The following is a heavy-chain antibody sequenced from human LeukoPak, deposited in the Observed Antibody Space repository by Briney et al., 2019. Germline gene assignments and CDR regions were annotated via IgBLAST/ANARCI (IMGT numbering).Heavy chain of an antibody. Sequence: PSETLSLTCTVSGGSISSGGYYWSWIRQHPGKGLEWIGYIYYSGSTYYNPSLKSRVTISVDTSKNQFSLKLSSVTAADTAVYYCARDQATDMVTMIKDCWGQGTLVTVSS. D-gene: IGHD5-18*01. CDR2: IYYSGST. V-gene: IGHV4-31*03. J-gene: IGHJ4*02. CDR3: ARDQATDMVTMIKDC. CDR1: GGSISSGGYY.